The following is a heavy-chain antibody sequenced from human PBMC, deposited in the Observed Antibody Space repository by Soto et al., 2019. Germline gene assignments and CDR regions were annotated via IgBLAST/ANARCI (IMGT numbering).Heavy chain of an antibody. CDR3: ARRGSGSYSDY. D-gene: IGHD3-10*01. Sequence: QLQLQESGPGLVKPSETLSLTCTVSGGSISSSSYYWGWIRQHPGKGLEWIGSIYYSGSTYYNPSLTSRVTISVHTSKNQFSLKLSSVTAADTAVYYCARRGSGSYSDYWGQGTLVTVSS. CDR1: GGSISSSSYY. J-gene: IGHJ4*02. CDR2: IYYSGST. V-gene: IGHV4-39*01.